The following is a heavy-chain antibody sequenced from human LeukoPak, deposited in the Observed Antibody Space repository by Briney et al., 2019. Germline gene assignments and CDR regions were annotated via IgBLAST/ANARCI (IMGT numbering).Heavy chain of an antibody. V-gene: IGHV4-34*01. CDR3: ARRATYHYDSSGYLNIDY. Sequence: SETLSLTCAVYGGSFSGYYWSWIRQPPGKGLEWMGEINHSGSTNYNPSLKSRVIISVDTSKNQFSLKLRSVTAADTAVYYCARRATYHYDSSGYLNIDYWGQGTLVTVSS. CDR1: GGSFSGYY. CDR2: INHSGST. D-gene: IGHD3-22*01. J-gene: IGHJ4*02.